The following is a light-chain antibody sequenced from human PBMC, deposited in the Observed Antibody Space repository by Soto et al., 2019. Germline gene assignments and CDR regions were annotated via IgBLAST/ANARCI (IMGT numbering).Light chain of an antibody. V-gene: IGKV1-5*01. CDR1: QTIRRW. Sequence: DIEMTQSPSTLSASVGDRVTITSRASQTIRRWLAWYQQRPGKAPKVLIYDASTLESGVPARFSGSGSETEFTLTISSLQPEDSATYYCQHYNSDPWTFGQGTKVEIK. CDR2: DAS. CDR3: QHYNSDPWT. J-gene: IGKJ1*01.